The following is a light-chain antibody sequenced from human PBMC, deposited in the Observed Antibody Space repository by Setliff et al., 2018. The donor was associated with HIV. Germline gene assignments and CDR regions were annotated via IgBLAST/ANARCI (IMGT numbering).Light chain of an antibody. CDR3: GTWDSSLSAGV. J-gene: IGLJ3*02. CDR2: DSN. CDR1: SSNIGKNY. V-gene: IGLV1-51*01. Sequence: AAPGQKVTISCSGSSSNIGKNYVSWYQQLPGTAPKLLIYDSNKRPSGIPDRFSGSKSDTSATLGITGLQTGDEADYYCGTWDSSLSAGVFGGGTK.